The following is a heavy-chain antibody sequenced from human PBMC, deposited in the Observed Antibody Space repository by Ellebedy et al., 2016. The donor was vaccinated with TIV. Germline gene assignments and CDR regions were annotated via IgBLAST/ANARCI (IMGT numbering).Heavy chain of an antibody. V-gene: IGHV3-21*06. CDR3: ASGREGHLRGSLQF. CDR2: IDKSSSDI. Sequence: PGGSLRLSCAASGFTFSSYRMNWVRQAPGKGLEWVSDIDKSSSDIHYADSVKGRFTISRDNVKNSLYLQMNSLTAEDTAVYYCASGREGHLRGSLQFWGRGTLVTVSS. D-gene: IGHD2-21*01. CDR1: GFTFSSYR. J-gene: IGHJ4*02.